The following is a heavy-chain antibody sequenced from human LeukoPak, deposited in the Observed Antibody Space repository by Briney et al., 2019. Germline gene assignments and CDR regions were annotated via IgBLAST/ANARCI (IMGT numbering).Heavy chain of an antibody. D-gene: IGHD2-15*01. Sequence: SETLSLTCTVSGGSVSSYYWSWIRQPPGKGLEWIGYIYYSGSTNYNPSLKSRVTMSVDTSKNQFSLKLSSVTAADTAVYYCARGYCSGGSCYSYYYYNYMDVWGKGTTVTVSS. CDR1: GGSVSSYY. J-gene: IGHJ6*03. CDR3: ARGYCSGGSCYSYYYYNYMDV. V-gene: IGHV4-59*02. CDR2: IYYSGST.